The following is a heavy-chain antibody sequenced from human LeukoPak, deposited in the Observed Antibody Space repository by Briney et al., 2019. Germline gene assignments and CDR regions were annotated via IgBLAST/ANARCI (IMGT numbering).Heavy chain of an antibody. CDR3: ARASYSSGWTPSSL. Sequence: AGGSLRLSCAASGFTVSSNYMTWVRQAPGKGLEWVSYISSSGVTIYYADSVKGRLTISRDNAKNSLYLQMNSLRAEDTAVYYCARASYSSGWTPSSLWGQGTLVTVSS. J-gene: IGHJ4*02. CDR1: GFTVSSNY. V-gene: IGHV3-48*01. D-gene: IGHD6-19*01. CDR2: ISSSGVTI.